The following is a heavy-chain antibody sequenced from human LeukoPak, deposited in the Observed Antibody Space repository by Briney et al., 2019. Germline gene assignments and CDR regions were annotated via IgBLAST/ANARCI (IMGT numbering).Heavy chain of an antibody. CDR1: GYTFTSYG. CDR2: ISAGNGNT. J-gene: IGHJ4*02. V-gene: IGHV1-18*01. D-gene: IGHD3-9*01. Sequence: RASVKVSCKASGYTFTSYGISWVRQAPGQGLEWMGWISAGNGNTKYSQEFQGRVTITRDTSASTAYMELSSLRSEDTAVYYCAVTAYVLRYFDWLLWPDYWGQGTLVTVSS. CDR3: AVTAYVLRYFDWLLWPDY.